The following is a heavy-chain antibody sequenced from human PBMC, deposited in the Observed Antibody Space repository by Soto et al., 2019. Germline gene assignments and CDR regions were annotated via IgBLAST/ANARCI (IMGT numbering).Heavy chain of an antibody. D-gene: IGHD2-21*01. J-gene: IGHJ4*02. CDR2: IYYSGST. CDR3: ARHGIEKYYFDY. CDR1: GGSISSSSYC. V-gene: IGHV4-39*01. Sequence: SETLSLTCTVSGGSISSSSYCWGWIRQPPGKGLEWIGSIYYSGSTYYNPSLKSRVTISVDTSKNQFSLKLSSVTAADTAVYYCARHGIEKYYFDYWGQGTLVTVSS.